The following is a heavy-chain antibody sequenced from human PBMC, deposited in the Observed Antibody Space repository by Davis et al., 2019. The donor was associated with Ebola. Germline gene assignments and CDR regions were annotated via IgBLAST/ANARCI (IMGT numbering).Heavy chain of an antibody. V-gene: IGHV1-3*01. CDR3: ARGAAAEGKNWFDP. CDR1: GYTFTSYA. Sequence: ASVKVSCKASGYTFTSYAMHWVRQAPGQRLEWMGWINAGNGNTKYSQKFQGRVTITRDTSASTAYMELSSLRSEDTAVYYCARGAAAEGKNWFDPWGQGTRGTVSS. CDR2: INAGNGNT. D-gene: IGHD6-13*01. J-gene: IGHJ5*02.